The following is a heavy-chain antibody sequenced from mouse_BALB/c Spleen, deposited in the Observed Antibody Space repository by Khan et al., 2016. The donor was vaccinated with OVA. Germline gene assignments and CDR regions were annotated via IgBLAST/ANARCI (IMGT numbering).Heavy chain of an antibody. J-gene: IGHJ1*01. CDR3: AIYHGYFDV. CDR2: VNPNNGGT. V-gene: IGHV1-26*01. Sequence: IQLVQSGPDLVKPGASMKISCKASGYSFTGYYIHWVKQSHGKSLEWIGRVNPNNGGTSYNQKFKGKAILTVDKSSNTAYMELRSLTSEDSAVYSCAIYHGYFDVWGAGTTVTVS. D-gene: IGHD1-1*01. CDR1: GYSFTGYY.